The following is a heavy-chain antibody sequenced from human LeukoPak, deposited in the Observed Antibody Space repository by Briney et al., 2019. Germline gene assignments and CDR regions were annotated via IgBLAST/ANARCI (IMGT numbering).Heavy chain of an antibody. CDR2: IYHSGST. Sequence: SETLSLTCTVSGGSISSGGYYWSWIRQPPGKGLEWIGYIYHSGSTYYNPSPKSRVTISVDRSKNQFSLKLSSVTAADTAVYYCARGPAPFDYWGQGTLVTVSS. J-gene: IGHJ4*02. CDR3: ARGPAPFDY. CDR1: GGSISSGGYY. V-gene: IGHV4-30-2*01.